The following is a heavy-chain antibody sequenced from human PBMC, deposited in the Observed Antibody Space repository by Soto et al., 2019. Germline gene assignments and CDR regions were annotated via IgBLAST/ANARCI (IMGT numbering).Heavy chain of an antibody. J-gene: IGHJ4*02. V-gene: IGHV4-39*01. D-gene: IGHD1-1*01. Sequence: SETLSLTCTVSGGSISSSSYYWGWIRQPPGKGLERIGSIYYSGSTYYNPSLKSRVTISVDTSKNQFSLKLSSVTAADTAVYYCARLRGQLDYWGRGTLVTVSS. CDR1: GGSISSSSYY. CDR3: ARLRGQLDY. CDR2: IYYSGST.